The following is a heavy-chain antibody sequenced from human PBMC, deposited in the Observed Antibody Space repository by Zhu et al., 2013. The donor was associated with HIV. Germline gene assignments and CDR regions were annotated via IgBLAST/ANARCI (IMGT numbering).Heavy chain of an antibody. CDR2: INPNTGGT. Sequence: VEFVQSGAEVRKPGASVKVSCRASGYTFNSYYLHWVRQAPGQGLEWMGEINPNTGGTTYAQRYRDRVSMTADTSTNTISLVLSRLTVADTAVYYCTRSTAITIVDTLLAIVITLWTWWGQGTTVTVSS. CDR3: TRSTAITIVDTLLAIVITLWTW. CDR1: GYTFNSYY. D-gene: IGHD3-3*01. J-gene: IGHJ6*02. V-gene: IGHV1-46*02.